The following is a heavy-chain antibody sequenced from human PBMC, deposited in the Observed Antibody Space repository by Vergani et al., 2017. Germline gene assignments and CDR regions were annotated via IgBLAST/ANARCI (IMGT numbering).Heavy chain of an antibody. Sequence: QLQLQESGPGLVKPSETLSLTCTVSGGSISRGSYYWGWIRQPPGRGLEWIGSIFNSGSTYYNPSLKSRVTISEDTSKNQFSLKLDFVTAADTAVYYCAGGSKLEWLSPLRWFDPWGQGTLVTVSS. D-gene: IGHD3-3*01. CDR1: GGSISRGSYY. CDR2: IFNSGST. J-gene: IGHJ5*02. CDR3: AGGSKLEWLSPLRWFDP. V-gene: IGHV4-39*01.